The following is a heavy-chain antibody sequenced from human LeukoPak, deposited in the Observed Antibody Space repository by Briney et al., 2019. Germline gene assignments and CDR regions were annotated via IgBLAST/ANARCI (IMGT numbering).Heavy chain of an antibody. CDR3: ARDFGTTGWHTFDY. Sequence: QTLSLTCVVSGDSVSSKNGAWNWIRQSPSRGLEWLGRTYYRSKWYNDYAESMEGRMTISQDTSKNQYSMHLNSVTPDDTAVYYCARDFGTTGWHTFDYWGQGTLVTVSS. J-gene: IGHJ4*02. CDR1: GDSVSSKNGA. CDR2: TYYRSKWYN. D-gene: IGHD6-19*01. V-gene: IGHV6-1*01.